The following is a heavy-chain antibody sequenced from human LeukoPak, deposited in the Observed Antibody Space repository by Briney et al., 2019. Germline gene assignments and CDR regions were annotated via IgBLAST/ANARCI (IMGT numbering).Heavy chain of an antibody. V-gene: IGHV1-46*01. CDR2: INPSGGST. D-gene: IGHD6-19*01. J-gene: IGHJ6*04. CDR1: GYTFTSYY. Sequence: ASVKVSCKASGYTFTSYYMHWVRQDPGLGLEWMGIINPSGGSTSYAQKFQGRVTMTRDTSTSTVYMELSSLRSEDTAVYYCARADSSGGNYYYYGMDVWGKGTTVTVSS. CDR3: ARADSSGGNYYYYGMDV.